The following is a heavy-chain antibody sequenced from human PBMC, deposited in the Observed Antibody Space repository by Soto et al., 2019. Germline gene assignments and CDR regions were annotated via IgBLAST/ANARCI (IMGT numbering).Heavy chain of an antibody. V-gene: IGHV1-18*01. CDR2: ISAYNGNT. D-gene: IGHD2-8*01. J-gene: IGHJ6*02. CDR1: GYTFTSYG. Sequence: QVQLVQSGAEVKKPGASVKVSCKASGYTFTSYGISWVRQAPGQGLERLGWISAYNGNTNYAQKFQGRVTMTTDTSTRRAYMELRSLRSEDTAVYYCARGGKYCINGVCSFYGMDAWGQWTTVSVSS. CDR3: ARGGKYCINGVCSFYGMDA.